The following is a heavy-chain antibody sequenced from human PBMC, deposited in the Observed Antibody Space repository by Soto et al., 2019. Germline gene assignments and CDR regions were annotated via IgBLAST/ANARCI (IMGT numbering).Heavy chain of an antibody. V-gene: IGHV4-30-4*01. CDR3: ARVRRGAARPTNYFDY. J-gene: IGHJ4*02. CDR2: IYYSGST. Sequence: QVQLQESGPGLVKPSQTLSLTCTVSGGSISSGDYYWSWICQPPGKGLEWIGYIYYSGSTYYNPSLKSRVTISVDTSKNQFSLKLSSVTAADTAVYYCARVRRGAARPTNYFDYWGQGTLVTVSS. CDR1: GGSISSGDYY. D-gene: IGHD6-6*01.